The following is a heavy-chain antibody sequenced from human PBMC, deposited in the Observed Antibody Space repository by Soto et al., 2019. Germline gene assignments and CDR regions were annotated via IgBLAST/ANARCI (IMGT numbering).Heavy chain of an antibody. CDR2: MYYSGRT. V-gene: IGHV4-39*01. J-gene: IGHJ6*02. D-gene: IGHD4-17*01. CDR3: ARHGNTVTTGYYYGMDV. Sequence: NPSETLSLTCTVSGTSIGSSNYYWGWIRQPPGRGLEWIGTMYYSGRTYYNPSLKSRVTTSVDTSKNQFSLKLSAVTATDTAVYYCARHGNTVTTGYYYGMDVWGQGTTVTVSS. CDR1: GTSIGSSNYY.